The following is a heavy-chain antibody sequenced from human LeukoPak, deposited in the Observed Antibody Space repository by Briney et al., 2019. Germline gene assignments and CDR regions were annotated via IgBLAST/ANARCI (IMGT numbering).Heavy chain of an antibody. CDR3: ARTEMGYYYYYMDV. D-gene: IGHD5-24*01. CDR1: GFTFSDNY. Sequence: PGGSLRLSCAASGFTFSDNYMNWVRQAPGKGLEWVSYISSSGSTIYYADSVKGRFTISRDNAKNSLYLQMDSLRAEDTAVYYCARTEMGYYYYYMDVWGKGTTVTISS. J-gene: IGHJ6*03. CDR2: ISSSGSTI. V-gene: IGHV3-11*04.